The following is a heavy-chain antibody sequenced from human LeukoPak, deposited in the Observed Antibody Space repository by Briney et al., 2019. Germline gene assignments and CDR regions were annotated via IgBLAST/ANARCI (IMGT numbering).Heavy chain of an antibody. CDR3: VRNRQAYHFDISDCSQFDS. V-gene: IGHV3-48*03. CDR2: IATSDTTI. Sequence: PGGSLRLSCTTSGFTFSSSEMNWVRQSPGKGLEWISFIATSDTTIHYADSVKGRFTISRDDARNSLYLQMNSLRAEDTAIYYCVRNRQAYHFDISDCSQFDSWGQGTQVTVSS. J-gene: IGHJ4*02. CDR1: GFTFSSSE. D-gene: IGHD3-22*01.